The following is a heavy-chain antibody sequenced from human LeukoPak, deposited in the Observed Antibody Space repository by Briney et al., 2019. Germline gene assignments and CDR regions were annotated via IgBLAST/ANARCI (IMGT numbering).Heavy chain of an antibody. J-gene: IGHJ4*02. CDR2: INHSGST. CDR3: ARSSKVGATADY. Sequence: SETLSLTCAVYGESFSGYYWSWIRQPPGKGLEWIGEINHSGSTNYNPSLKSRVTISVGTSKNQFSLKLSSVTAADTAVYYCARSSKVGATADYWGQGTLVTVSS. V-gene: IGHV4-34*01. D-gene: IGHD1-26*01. CDR1: GESFSGYY.